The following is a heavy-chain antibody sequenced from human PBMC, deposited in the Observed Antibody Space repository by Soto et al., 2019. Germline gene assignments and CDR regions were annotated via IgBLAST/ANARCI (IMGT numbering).Heavy chain of an antibody. CDR1: GFTFSSYA. CDR2: ISGSGYAT. V-gene: IGHV3-23*01. J-gene: IGHJ6*02. CDR3: AKEETVLVNYYYYYGMDV. D-gene: IGHD4-17*01. Sequence: EVQLLESGGGLVQPGGSLRLSCAASGFTFSSYAMSWVRQAPGMGLEWVSVISGSGYATYYADSVKGRFTVSRDNSNNTVYLQMNSLRAEDTAVYYCAKEETVLVNYYYYYGMDVWGQGTMVTVSS.